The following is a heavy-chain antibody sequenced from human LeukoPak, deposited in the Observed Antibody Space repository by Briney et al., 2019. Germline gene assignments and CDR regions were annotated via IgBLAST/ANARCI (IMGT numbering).Heavy chain of an antibody. J-gene: IGHJ3*02. Sequence: GGSLRLSCAASGFTFSSYGMHWVRQAPGKGLEWVAVISYDGSNKYYADSVKGRFTISRDNSKNTLYLQMNSLRAEDTAVYYCARDRYYGSGSYWRAFDIWGQGTMVTGSS. CDR1: GFTFSSYG. V-gene: IGHV3-30*03. CDR3: ARDRYYGSGSYWRAFDI. CDR2: ISYDGSNK. D-gene: IGHD3-10*01.